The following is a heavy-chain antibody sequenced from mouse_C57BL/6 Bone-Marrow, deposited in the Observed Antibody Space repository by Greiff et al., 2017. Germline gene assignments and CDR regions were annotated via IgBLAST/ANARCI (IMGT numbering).Heavy chain of an antibody. CDR1: GYTFTGYW. D-gene: IGHD1-1*01. CDR2: ILPGSGST. Sequence: VQLQQSGAELMKPGASVKLSCKATGYTFTGYWIEWVKQRPGHGLEWIGEILPGSGSTNYNEKFTGKATFTADTSSNTAYMQLSSLTTEDSAIYYCARSHLYYGSSYYCDYWGQGTTLTVSS. J-gene: IGHJ2*01. V-gene: IGHV1-9*01. CDR3: ARSHLYYGSSYYCDY.